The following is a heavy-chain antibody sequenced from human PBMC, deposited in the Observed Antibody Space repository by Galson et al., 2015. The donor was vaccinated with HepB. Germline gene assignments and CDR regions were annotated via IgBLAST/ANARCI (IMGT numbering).Heavy chain of an antibody. CDR2: IYPGDSDT. Sequence: QSGAEVTKPGESLKISCMGSGSSFTSYWIGWVRQMPGKDLEWMGIIYPGDSDTRYSPSFQGQVTISADKSISTAYLQWSSLKASDTARYYCAGKWYCRGGSCCDAFDLWGQGTMVTVSS. J-gene: IGHJ3*01. V-gene: IGHV5-51*01. CDR3: AGKWYCRGGSCCDAFDL. CDR1: GSSFTSYW. D-gene: IGHD2-15*01.